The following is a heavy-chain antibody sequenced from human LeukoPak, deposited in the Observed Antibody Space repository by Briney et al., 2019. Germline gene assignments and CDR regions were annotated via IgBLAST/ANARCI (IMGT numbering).Heavy chain of an antibody. V-gene: IGHV4-59*08. Sequence: SETLSLTCTVSVGSISSYYWSWIRQPPGKGLEWIGYIYYSGSTNYNPSLKSRVTISVDTSKNQFSLKLSSVTAADTAVYYCARGYNYYDSPWGQGTLVTVSS. CDR3: ARGYNYYDSP. D-gene: IGHD3-22*01. J-gene: IGHJ5*02. CDR1: VGSISSYY. CDR2: IYYSGST.